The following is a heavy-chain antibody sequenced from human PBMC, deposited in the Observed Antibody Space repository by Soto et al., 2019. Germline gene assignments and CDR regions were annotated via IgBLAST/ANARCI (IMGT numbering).Heavy chain of an antibody. D-gene: IGHD3-10*01. V-gene: IGHV3-48*02. CDR2: INSGSDTI. J-gene: IGHJ6*02. CDR3: ERPHLDRPTYYGLDV. CDR1: GFTLSAYS. Sequence: EVQLVESGGGLVQPGGSLRLSCAASGFTLSAYSMNWVRQAPGKGLEWISFINSGSDTIYYGDSVKGRFTISRDNAKNALYLQMNSLRDDDTAVYYCERPHLDRPTYYGLDVWGQGTTVTVSS.